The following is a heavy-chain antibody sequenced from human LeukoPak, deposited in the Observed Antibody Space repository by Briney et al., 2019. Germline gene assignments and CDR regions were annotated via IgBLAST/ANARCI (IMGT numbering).Heavy chain of an antibody. Sequence: GGSLRLSCAASGFTFSSYAMSWVRQAPGKGLEWVSAISGSGGSTYYADSVRGRFTISRDNSKNTLYLQMNSLRAEDTAVYYCAKDIVVVPAASSGWDYFDYWGQGTLVTVSS. CDR1: GFTFSSYA. D-gene: IGHD2-2*01. CDR2: ISGSGGST. V-gene: IGHV3-23*01. J-gene: IGHJ4*02. CDR3: AKDIVVVPAASSGWDYFDY.